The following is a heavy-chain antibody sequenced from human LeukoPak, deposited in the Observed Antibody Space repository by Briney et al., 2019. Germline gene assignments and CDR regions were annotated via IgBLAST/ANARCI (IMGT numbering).Heavy chain of an antibody. J-gene: IGHJ2*01. CDR3: ATEIDGYYYWYFDL. CDR1: GYRLNELS. D-gene: IGHD3-22*01. CDR2: FDPEDGET. V-gene: IGHV1-24*01. Sequence: ASVKVSCKVSGYRLNELSIHWVRQAPGKGLEWMGGFDPEDGETIYAQKFQGRVTMTEDTSTDTAYMELSSLRSEDTAVYYCATEIDGYYYWYFDLWGRGTLVTVSS.